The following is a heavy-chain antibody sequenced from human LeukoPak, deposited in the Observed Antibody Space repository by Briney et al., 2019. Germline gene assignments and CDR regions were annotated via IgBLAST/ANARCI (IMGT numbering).Heavy chain of an antibody. Sequence: ASVKVSCKASVYTFTSYYMHWVRQAPGQGLEWMGIINPSGGSTSYAQKFQGRVTMTRDTSTSTVYMELSSLRSEDTAVYYCAANRIAAAGLYWGQGTLVTVSS. CDR3: AANRIAAAGLY. V-gene: IGHV1-46*01. CDR1: VYTFTSYY. D-gene: IGHD6-13*01. J-gene: IGHJ4*02. CDR2: INPSGGST.